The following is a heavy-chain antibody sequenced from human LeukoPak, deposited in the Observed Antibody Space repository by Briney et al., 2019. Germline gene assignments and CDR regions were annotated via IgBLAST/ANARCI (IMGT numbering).Heavy chain of an antibody. CDR2: ISHSGIT. CDR1: GGSFSGYY. CDR3: AREGGYSYEDY. V-gene: IGHV4-34*01. D-gene: IGHD5-18*01. J-gene: IGHJ4*02. Sequence: SETLSLTCAVYGGSFSGYYWSWIRQPPGKGLEWVGEISHSGITNYNPSLKSRVTISLDTSKNHFSLRLSSVTAADTAVYYCAREGGYSYEDYWGQGTLVTVSS.